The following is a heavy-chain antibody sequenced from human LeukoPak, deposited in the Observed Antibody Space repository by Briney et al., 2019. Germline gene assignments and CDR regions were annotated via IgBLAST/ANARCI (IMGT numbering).Heavy chain of an antibody. CDR1: GFTFSSYS. V-gene: IGHV3-21*01. CDR2: ISSSSSYI. J-gene: IGHJ4*02. Sequence: GGSLRLSCAASGFTFSSYSMNWVRQAPGKGLEWVSSISSSSSYIYYADSAKGRFTISRDNAKNTLYLQMNSVRAEDTAVYYCARDNAVTLDYWGQGTLVTVSS. D-gene: IGHD6-19*01. CDR3: ARDNAVTLDY.